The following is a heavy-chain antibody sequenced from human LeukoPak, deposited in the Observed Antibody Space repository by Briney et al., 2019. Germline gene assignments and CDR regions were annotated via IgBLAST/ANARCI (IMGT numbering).Heavy chain of an antibody. V-gene: IGHV1-2*02. CDR3: AREGCSGGSCFDAFDI. J-gene: IGHJ3*02. Sequence: GASVKVSCKASGYTFTGYYMHWVRQAPGQGLEWMGWINPNSGGTNYAQKLQGRVTMTTDTSTSTAYMELRSLRSDDTAVYYCAREGCSGGSCFDAFDIWGQGTMVTVSS. CDR2: INPNSGGT. D-gene: IGHD2-15*01. CDR1: GYTFTGYY.